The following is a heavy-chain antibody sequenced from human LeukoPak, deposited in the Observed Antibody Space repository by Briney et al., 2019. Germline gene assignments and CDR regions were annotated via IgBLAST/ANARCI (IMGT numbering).Heavy chain of an antibody. V-gene: IGHV4-39*07. CDR2: IYYSGST. J-gene: IGHJ4*02. Sequence: SETLSLTCTVSGGSISSSSYYWGWIRQPPGKGLEWIGSIYYSGSTYYNPSLKSRVTISVDTSKNQFSLKLSSVTAADTAVYYCARLSIAARCFDYWGQGTLVTVSS. D-gene: IGHD6-6*01. CDR1: GGSISSSSYY. CDR3: ARLSIAARCFDY.